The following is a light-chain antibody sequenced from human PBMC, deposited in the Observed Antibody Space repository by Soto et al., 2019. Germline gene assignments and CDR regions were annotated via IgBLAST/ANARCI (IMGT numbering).Light chain of an antibody. V-gene: IGLV1-44*01. Sequence: QSVLTQPPSASGTPGQRVTISCSGSSSNIGSNTVNWYQQLPGTAPKLLIYNNNQRPSGVPDRFSGSKSGTSASLAISGLQSEDAADYYGAAWDDSLNGLVFGTGTKVTVL. CDR3: AAWDDSLNGLV. CDR2: NNN. J-gene: IGLJ1*01. CDR1: SSNIGSNT.